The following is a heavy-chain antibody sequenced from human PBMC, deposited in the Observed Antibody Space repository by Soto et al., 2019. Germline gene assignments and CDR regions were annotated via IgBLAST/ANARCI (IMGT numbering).Heavy chain of an antibody. CDR1: GASFSGYY. D-gene: IGHD5-18*01. CDR2: INHSGST. Sequence: XGTLSLTFAVYGASFSGYYWSWIRQPPGKGLEWIGEINHSGSTNYNPSLKSRVTISVDTSKNQFSLKLSSVTAADTAVYYCARGCRIQLWLRYYGMDVWGQGTTVTVSS. CDR3: ARGCRIQLWLRYYGMDV. V-gene: IGHV4-34*01. J-gene: IGHJ6*02.